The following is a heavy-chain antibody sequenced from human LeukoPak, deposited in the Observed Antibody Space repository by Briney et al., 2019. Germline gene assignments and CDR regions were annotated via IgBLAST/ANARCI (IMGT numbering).Heavy chain of an antibody. CDR1: GYTFTVYY. V-gene: IGHV1-2*02. J-gene: IGHJ5*02. CDR3: ARGAGSFDR. D-gene: IGHD4/OR15-4a*01. CDR2: INPNSGGT. Sequence: ASVTVSFTASGYTFTVYYTHWVRQAPGQGLEWMGWINPNSGGTNYAQKFQGRVTITRNTSISTAYMELSSLRSEDTAVYYCARGAGSFDRWGQGTLVTVSS.